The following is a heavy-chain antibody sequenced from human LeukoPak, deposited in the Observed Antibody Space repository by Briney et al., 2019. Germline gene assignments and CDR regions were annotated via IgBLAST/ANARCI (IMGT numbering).Heavy chain of an antibody. CDR2: INHSGST. J-gene: IGHJ4*02. CDR1: GGSFSGYY. D-gene: IGHD3-22*01. Sequence: SETLSLTCAVYGGSFSGYYWSWIRQPPGKGLEWIGEINHSGSTNYNPSLKSRVTISVDTSKNQFSLKLSSVTAADTAVYYCASRYYYDSSGYYANWGQGTLVTVSS. CDR3: ASRYYYDSSGYYAN. V-gene: IGHV4-34*01.